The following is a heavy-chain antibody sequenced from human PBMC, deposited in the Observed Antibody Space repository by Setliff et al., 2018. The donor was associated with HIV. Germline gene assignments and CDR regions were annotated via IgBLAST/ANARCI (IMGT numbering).Heavy chain of an antibody. V-gene: IGHV4-61*02. D-gene: IGHD3-22*01. CDR2: IYTSGTT. Sequence: PSETLSLTCTVSGGSITGGSYYWSWIWQPAGKGLEWIGRIYTSGTTSYNPSLKSRVSISVDTSKNQFSLNLSSVTAADTAVYYCARCSYDSSGYYYYYFDYWGQGTLVTVSS. J-gene: IGHJ4*02. CDR1: GGSITGGSYY. CDR3: ARCSYDSSGYYYYYFDY.